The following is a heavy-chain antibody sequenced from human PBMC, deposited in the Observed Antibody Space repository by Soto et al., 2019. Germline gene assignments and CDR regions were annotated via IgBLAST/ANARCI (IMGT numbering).Heavy chain of an antibody. D-gene: IGHD3-9*01. J-gene: IGHJ4*02. V-gene: IGHV1-18*01. CDR3: ARVLYYDILTGPADY. Sequence: GVSVKVSCKASGYTFTSYGISWVRQAPGQGLEWMGWISAYNGNTNYAQRLQGRVTMTTDTSTSTAYMELRSLRSDDTAVYYCARVLYYDILTGPADYWGQGTLVTVSS. CDR2: ISAYNGNT. CDR1: GYTFTSYG.